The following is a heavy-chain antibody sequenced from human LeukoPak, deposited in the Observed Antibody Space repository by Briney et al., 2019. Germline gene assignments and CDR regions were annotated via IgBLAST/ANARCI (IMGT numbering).Heavy chain of an antibody. J-gene: IGHJ3*02. D-gene: IGHD4-17*01. CDR1: GGSISSYY. CDR3: ARPRFRRDYLDAFDI. CDR2: IYYSGST. Sequence: SETLSLTCTVSGGSISSYYWSWIRQPPGKGLEWIGYIYYSGSTNYNPSLKSRVTISVDTSKNQFSLKLSSVTAADTAVYYCARPRFRRDYLDAFDIWGQGTMVTVSS. V-gene: IGHV4-59*08.